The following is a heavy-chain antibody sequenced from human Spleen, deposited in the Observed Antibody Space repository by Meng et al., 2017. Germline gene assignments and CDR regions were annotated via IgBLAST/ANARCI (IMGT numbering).Heavy chain of an antibody. CDR2: INTYNGKT. Sequence: QVQLVQSGAEVKKPGASVKVSCKASGYTFIGSYMHWVRQAPGQGLEWLGWINTYNGKTDYAQKFQGRITMTTDTFTSTAYMELRNLRSDDTAVYYCATRGNPYLNCWGQGTLVTVSS. CDR1: GYTFIGSY. J-gene: IGHJ4*02. CDR3: ATRGNPYLNC. V-gene: IGHV1-18*04.